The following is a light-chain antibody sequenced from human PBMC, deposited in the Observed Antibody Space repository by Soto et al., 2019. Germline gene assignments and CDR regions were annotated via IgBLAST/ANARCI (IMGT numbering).Light chain of an antibody. Sequence: EIVLTQSPGTLSLSPGERATLSCRAVQSFSSSYLAWYQQKPGQAPRLLIYGVSSRATGIPARFSGGGSGTEFTLTMSSLQSEDFAVYYCQQYNKWPRTFGQGTKVDI. J-gene: IGKJ1*01. CDR3: QQYNKWPRT. CDR2: GVS. V-gene: IGKV3-15*01. CDR1: QSFSSSY.